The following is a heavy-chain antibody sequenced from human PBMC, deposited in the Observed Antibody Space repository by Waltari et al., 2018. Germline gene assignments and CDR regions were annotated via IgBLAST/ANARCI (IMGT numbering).Heavy chain of an antibody. CDR3: AREGVDTMGRGVSTPYWYFDL. J-gene: IGHJ2*01. Sequence: QVQLQESGPGLVKPSETLSLTCTVSGGSISSYYWSWIRQPAGKGLEWIGRIYTSGSTNCHPSLKNRVTMSVDTAKNQFSLKLSSVTAADTAVYYCAREGVDTMGRGVSTPYWYFDLWGRGTLVTVSS. CDR1: GGSISSYY. V-gene: IGHV4-4*07. D-gene: IGHD3-10*01. CDR2: IYTSGST.